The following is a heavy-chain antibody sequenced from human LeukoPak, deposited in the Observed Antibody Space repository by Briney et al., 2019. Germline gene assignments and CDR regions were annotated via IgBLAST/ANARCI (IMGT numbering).Heavy chain of an antibody. D-gene: IGHD6-13*01. Sequence: GGSLRLSCAASGFTFSSYGMHWVRQAPGKGLEWVAVISYDGSNKYYADSVKGRFTISRDNSKKTLYLQMNSLRAEDTAVYYCARGQPTSYWGQGTLVTVSS. CDR1: GFTFSSYG. V-gene: IGHV3-30*03. CDR3: ARGQPTSY. CDR2: ISYDGSNK. J-gene: IGHJ4*02.